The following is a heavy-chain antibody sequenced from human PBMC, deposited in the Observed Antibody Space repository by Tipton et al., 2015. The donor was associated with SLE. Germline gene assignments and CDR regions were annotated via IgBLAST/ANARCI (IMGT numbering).Heavy chain of an antibody. CDR3: ARRGWVDAFDI. V-gene: IGHV4-4*07. CDR2: IYSSGRT. CDR1: GGAISTLY. Sequence: TLSLTCTVSGGAISTLYWSWIRQSAGKGLEWIGRIYSSGRTNYNPSLKSRVTMSVDTSRKQFSLKLTSVTAADTAAYYCARRGWVDAFDIWGQGTMVIVSS. D-gene: IGHD6-19*01. J-gene: IGHJ3*02.